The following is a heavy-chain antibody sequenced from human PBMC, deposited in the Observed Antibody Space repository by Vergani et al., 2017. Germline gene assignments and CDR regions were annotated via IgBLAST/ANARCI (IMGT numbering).Heavy chain of an antibody. CDR2: VFWDDDE. Sequence: QITLKESGPTLVKPTQTLTLTCTFSGFSLTTRGVAVGWIRQPPGKALEWLAIVFWDDDERYSPSLKSRVTITKDTSKNEVILTMATMDPVDTATYYCVHRLGYFDWDGAFDVWG. V-gene: IGHV2-5*02. J-gene: IGHJ3*01. D-gene: IGHD3-9*01. CDR1: GFSLTTRGVA. CDR3: VHRLGYFDWDGAFDV.